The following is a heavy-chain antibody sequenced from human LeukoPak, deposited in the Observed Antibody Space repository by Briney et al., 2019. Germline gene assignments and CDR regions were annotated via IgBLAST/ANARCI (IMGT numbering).Heavy chain of an antibody. CDR2: ISSSSSYT. D-gene: IGHD6-19*01. V-gene: IGHV3-11*06. CDR1: GFTFSDYY. CDR3: VKERSSGWYDFDY. Sequence: PGGSLRLSCAASGFTFSDYYMSWIRQAPGKGLEWVSYISSSSSYTNYADSVKGRFTISRDNAKNSLYLQMNSLRGEDTAVYYCVKERSSGWYDFDYWGQGTLVTVSS. J-gene: IGHJ4*02.